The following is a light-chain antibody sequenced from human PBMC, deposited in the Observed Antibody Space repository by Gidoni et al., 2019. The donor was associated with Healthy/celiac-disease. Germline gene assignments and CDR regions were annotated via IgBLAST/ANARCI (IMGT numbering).Light chain of an antibody. Sequence: EIVLTQSPATLSLSPGERATLSCSASQSVSSYLAWYQQKPGQAPRLLIYDASNRATGIPARFSGSGSGTDFTLTISSREPEDFAVYYCQQRSNWRLTFGGGTKVEIK. CDR3: QQRSNWRLT. V-gene: IGKV3-11*01. J-gene: IGKJ4*01. CDR1: QSVSSY. CDR2: DAS.